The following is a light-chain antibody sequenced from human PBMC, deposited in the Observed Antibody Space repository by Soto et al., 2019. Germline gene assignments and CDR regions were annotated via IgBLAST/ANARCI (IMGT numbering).Light chain of an antibody. CDR3: QSYDSSLSAYV. J-gene: IGLJ1*01. CDR1: SSNIGAGYD. V-gene: IGLV1-40*01. Sequence: QSVLTQPPSVSGAPGQRVTISCTGSSSNIGAGYDVHWYQQFPGTAPKVLIYGNSNRPSGVPDRFSGSKSGTSASLAITGXQAEDEADYYCQSYDSSLSAYVFGTGTKLTVL. CDR2: GNS.